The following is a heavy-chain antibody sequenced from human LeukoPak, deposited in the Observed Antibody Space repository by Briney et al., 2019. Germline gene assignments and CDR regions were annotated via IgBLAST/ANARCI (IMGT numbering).Heavy chain of an antibody. CDR2: ISYDGSNK. CDR3: ANGGDYVPYYYYGMDV. D-gene: IGHD4-17*01. V-gene: IGHV3-30*18. CDR1: GFTFSSYG. Sequence: GGSLRLSCAASGFTFSSYGMHWVRQAPGKGLEWVAVISYDGSNKYYADSVKSRFTISRDNSKNTLYLQMNSLRAEDTAVYYCANGGDYVPYYYYGMDVWGQGTTVTVSS. J-gene: IGHJ6*02.